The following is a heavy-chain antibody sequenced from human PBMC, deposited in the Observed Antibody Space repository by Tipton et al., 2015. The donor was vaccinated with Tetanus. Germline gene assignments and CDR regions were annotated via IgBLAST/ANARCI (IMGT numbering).Heavy chain of an antibody. Sequence: LRLSCIVSGGSISSRNYYWGWIRQPPGKGLEWIGTIYNTGTTYFNPSLKSRVTMSVDTSKQQVSLRLSSVTAADTAVYYCARDRGLTTGGGIGMDVWGQGTTVTVSS. D-gene: IGHD4-17*01. CDR2: IYNTGTT. CDR1: GGSISSRNYY. V-gene: IGHV4-39*07. J-gene: IGHJ6*02. CDR3: ARDRGLTTGGGIGMDV.